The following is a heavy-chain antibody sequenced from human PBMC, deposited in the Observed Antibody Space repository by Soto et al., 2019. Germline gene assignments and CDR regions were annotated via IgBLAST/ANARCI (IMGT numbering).Heavy chain of an antibody. CDR3: ARDLEFRDGNISHLDY. V-gene: IGHV1-69*01. CDR2: IMPIIGTA. CDR1: GGTFSSHV. D-gene: IGHD3-10*01. J-gene: IGHJ4*02. Sequence: QVQLVQSGAEVKKPGSSVKVSCKASGGTFSSHVFNWVRQAPGQGLEWMGGIMPIIGTANYAQKFQGRVTNNEYESTSTSYMELSSVRSEDTAVYYCARDLEFRDGNISHLDYWGQGTLVSVSS.